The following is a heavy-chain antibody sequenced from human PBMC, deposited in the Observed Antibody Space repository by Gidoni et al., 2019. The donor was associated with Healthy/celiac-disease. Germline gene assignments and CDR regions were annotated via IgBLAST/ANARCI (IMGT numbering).Heavy chain of an antibody. V-gene: IGHV3-30*18. CDR3: AKDGHCSSTSCYSLGVYGMDV. CDR1: GFTFRSYG. CDR2: ISYDVSNK. D-gene: IGHD2-2*01. Sequence: QVQLVESGGGVVQPGRSLRLSCAASGFTFRSYGMHWVRQAPGKGLECVAVISYDVSNKYYADSVKGRFTISRDNSKNTLYLQMNILRAEDTAVYYCAKDGHCSSTSCYSLGVYGMDVWGQGTTVTVSS. J-gene: IGHJ6*02.